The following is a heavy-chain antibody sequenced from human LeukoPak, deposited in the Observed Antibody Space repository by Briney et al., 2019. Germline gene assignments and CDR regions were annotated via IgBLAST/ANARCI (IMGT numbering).Heavy chain of an antibody. CDR2: ICYSGST. D-gene: IGHD3-22*01. J-gene: IGHJ4*02. V-gene: IGHV4-59*01. CDR3: ARSPGHRGYDY. CDR1: GASISSSYY. Sequence: SETLSLTCTVSGASISSSYYWSWIRQPPGKGLEWIGYICYSGSTNYNPSLESRVTMSIDTSNNQFSLKLTSVTATDTAVYYCARSPGHRGYDYWGQGTLVTVSS.